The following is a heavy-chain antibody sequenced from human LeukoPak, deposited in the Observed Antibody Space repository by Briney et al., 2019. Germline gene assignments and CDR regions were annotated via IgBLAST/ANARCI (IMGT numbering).Heavy chain of an antibody. CDR3: ARERGVATIPSRFDY. D-gene: IGHD5-24*01. CDR2: IKQDGSEK. V-gene: IGHV3-7*01. J-gene: IGHJ4*02. Sequence: HPGGSLRLSCAASGFTFSSYWMSWVRQAPGKGLEWVANIKQDGSEKYYVDSVKGRFTISRDNAKNSLYLQMNSLRAEDTAVYYCARERGVATIPSRFDYWGQGTLVTVSS. CDR1: GFTFSSYW.